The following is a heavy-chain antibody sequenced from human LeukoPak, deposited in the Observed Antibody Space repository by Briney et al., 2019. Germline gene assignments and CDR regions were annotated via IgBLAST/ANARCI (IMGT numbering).Heavy chain of an antibody. CDR1: GFTFSSYS. CDR2: ISGSGGST. D-gene: IGHD5-18*01. Sequence: GGSLRLSCAASGFTFSSYSMNWVRQAPGKGLEWVSAISGSGGSTYYADSVKGRFTISRDNSKNTLYLQMNSLRAEDTAVYYCTKGTIWLPFDYWGQGTLVTVSS. V-gene: IGHV3-23*01. J-gene: IGHJ4*02. CDR3: TKGTIWLPFDY.